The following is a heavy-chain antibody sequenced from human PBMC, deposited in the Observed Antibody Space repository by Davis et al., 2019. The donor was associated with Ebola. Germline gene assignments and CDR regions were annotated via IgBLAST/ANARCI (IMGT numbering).Heavy chain of an antibody. CDR2: ISGSGGST. CDR3: ARTTTVIYFDY. J-gene: IGHJ4*02. D-gene: IGHD4-17*01. CDR1: GFTFSSYA. V-gene: IGHV3-23*01. Sequence: GESLKISCAASGFTFSSYAMSWVRQAPGKGLEWVSAISGSGGSTYYADSVKGRFTISRDNSKNTLYLQMNSLRAEDTAVYYCARTTTVIYFDYWGQGTLVTVSS.